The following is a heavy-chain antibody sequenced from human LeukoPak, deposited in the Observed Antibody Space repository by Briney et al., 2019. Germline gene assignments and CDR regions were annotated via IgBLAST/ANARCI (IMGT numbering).Heavy chain of an antibody. CDR1: GGSISNNY. CDR2: MYYSGTT. CDR3: ARQAYCTATRCYPFDF. D-gene: IGHD2-8*02. J-gene: IGHJ4*02. Sequence: SETLSLACTVSGGSISNNYWSWIRQPPGKGLEWIGYMYYSGTTSYNPSLKSRVTISIDTSKSQFSLILSSVSAADTAVYYCARQAYCTATRCYPFDFWGQGILVTVSS. V-gene: IGHV4-59*01.